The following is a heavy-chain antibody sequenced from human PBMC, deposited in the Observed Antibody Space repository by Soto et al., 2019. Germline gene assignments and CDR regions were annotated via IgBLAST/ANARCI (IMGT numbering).Heavy chain of an antibody. CDR2: ISRSGTT. CDR1: GGYFNDNY. J-gene: IGHJ5*02. CDR3: ATALWFGTQVEL. D-gene: IGHD3-10*01. V-gene: IGHV4-34*01. Sequence: QVQLQQWGAGLLKPSETLSLSCAVYGGYFNDNYYTWFRQPPGKGLEWIGEISRSGTTKYIPSLKSRASLSFDTSKTQVSLKVTSLTAADTAVYYCATALWFGTQVELWGQGALVTVSS.